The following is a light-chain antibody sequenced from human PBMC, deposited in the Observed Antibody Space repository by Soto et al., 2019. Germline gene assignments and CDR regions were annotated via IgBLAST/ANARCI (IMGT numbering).Light chain of an antibody. Sequence: DIHMTQSPSTLSASVGDRVTITCRASQSITARLAWYQQKPGKPPKLLIYDASILERGVPSRFSGSGSGTEFTLTISSLQPDDFATYYCQQYNSFSLTFGGGTKVDIK. CDR3: QQYNSFSLT. J-gene: IGKJ4*01. V-gene: IGKV1-5*01. CDR1: QSITAR. CDR2: DAS.